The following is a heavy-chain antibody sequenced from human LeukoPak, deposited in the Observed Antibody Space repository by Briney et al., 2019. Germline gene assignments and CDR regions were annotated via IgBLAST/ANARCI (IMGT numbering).Heavy chain of an antibody. CDR2: INEDGSEK. CDR1: GFTFSRDW. V-gene: IGHV3-7*01. J-gene: IGHJ4*02. D-gene: IGHD6-19*01. Sequence: GGSLRLSCEASGFTFSRDWMSWVRQAPGKGLEWVASINEDGSEKYYVDSVKGRFTVSRDNAKNSLYLQMNSLRVEDTAVYYCTRDSGRFRLDYWGQGILVTVSS. CDR3: TRDSGRFRLDY.